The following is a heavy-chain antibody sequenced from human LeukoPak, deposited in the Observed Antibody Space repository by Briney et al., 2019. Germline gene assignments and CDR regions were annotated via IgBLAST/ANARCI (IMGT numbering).Heavy chain of an antibody. J-gene: IGHJ2*01. Sequence: GGSLRLSCETSGFPFSAYDMHWVRQAPGKGLEWVSAFGSAGDTYYPGAVRGRFTISRDYAKNSLYLQMNSLRTGDTPVYSCVRGALPGDNWYFDLWGRGTLVTVAS. CDR3: VRGALPGDNWYFDL. CDR2: FGSAGDT. CDR1: GFPFSAYD. V-gene: IGHV3-13*01. D-gene: IGHD2-15*01.